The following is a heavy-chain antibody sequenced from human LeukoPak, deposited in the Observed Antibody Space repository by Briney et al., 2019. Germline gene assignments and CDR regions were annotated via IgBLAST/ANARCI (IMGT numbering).Heavy chain of an antibody. CDR2: IYYSGST. Sequence: SQTLSLTCTVSGGSISSGDYYWSWIRRPPGKGLEWIGYIYYSGSTYYNPSLKSRVTISVDTSKNQFSLKLSSVTAADTAVYYCARSSWNVAFDSWGQGTMVTVSS. J-gene: IGHJ3*02. V-gene: IGHV4-30-4*08. D-gene: IGHD6-13*01. CDR1: GGSISSGDYY. CDR3: ARSSWNVAFDS.